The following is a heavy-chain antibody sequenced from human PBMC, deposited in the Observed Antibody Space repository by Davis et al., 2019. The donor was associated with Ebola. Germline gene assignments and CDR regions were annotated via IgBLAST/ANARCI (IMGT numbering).Heavy chain of an antibody. CDR3: ARDLRIPSF. CDR1: GYSIRTGYY. CDR2: IYQSGTT. D-gene: IGHD2-15*01. Sequence: MPSEILSLTCTVSGYSIRTGYYWAWIRQPPGKGLEWIGAIYQSGTTFYNPSLKNRVTISVDTSKNQFSLNLTSVTASDTAVYYCARDLRIPSFWGQGSQVTVSS. J-gene: IGHJ4*02. V-gene: IGHV4-38-2*02.